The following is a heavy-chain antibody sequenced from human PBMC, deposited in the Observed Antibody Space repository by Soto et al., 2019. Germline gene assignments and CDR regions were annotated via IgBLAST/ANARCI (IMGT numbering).Heavy chain of an antibody. Sequence: VASVKVSCKASGYTFTGYYMHWVRQAPGQGLEWMGWINPNSGGTNYAQKFQGRVTMTRDTSISTAYMELSRLRSDDTAVYYCARGVDCGGDCYPTSTLGMDVWGQGTTVTVSS. CDR2: INPNSGGT. D-gene: IGHD2-21*02. V-gene: IGHV1-2*02. J-gene: IGHJ6*02. CDR1: GYTFTGYY. CDR3: ARGVDCGGDCYPTSTLGMDV.